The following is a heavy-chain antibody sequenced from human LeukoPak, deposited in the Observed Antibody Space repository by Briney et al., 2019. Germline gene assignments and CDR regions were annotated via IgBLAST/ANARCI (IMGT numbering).Heavy chain of an antibody. CDR3: ARSEGELLNY. D-gene: IGHD1-26*01. CDR2: IYYSGST. V-gene: IGHV4-39*01. Sequence: SETLSLTCTVSGGSISSSSYYSGWIRQPPGKGLEWIGSIYYSGSTYYNPSLKSRVTISVDTSKNQFSLKLSSVTAADTAVYYCARSEGELLNYWGQGTLVTVSS. CDR1: GGSISSSSYY. J-gene: IGHJ4*02.